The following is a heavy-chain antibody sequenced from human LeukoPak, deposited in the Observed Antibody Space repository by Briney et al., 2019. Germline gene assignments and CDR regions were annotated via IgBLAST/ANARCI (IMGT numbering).Heavy chain of an antibody. CDR1: GGSISSGSYY. CDR3: ARGLEGYYGPVYGMDV. D-gene: IGHD3-10*01. J-gene: IGHJ6*02. CDR2: IYTSGST. V-gene: IGHV4-61*02. Sequence: TTSETLSLTCTVSGGSISSGSYYWSWIRQPAGKGLEWIGRIYTSGSTNYNPSLKSRVTISVDTSKNQFSLKLSFVTAADTAVYYCARGLEGYYGPVYGMDVWGQGTTVTVSS.